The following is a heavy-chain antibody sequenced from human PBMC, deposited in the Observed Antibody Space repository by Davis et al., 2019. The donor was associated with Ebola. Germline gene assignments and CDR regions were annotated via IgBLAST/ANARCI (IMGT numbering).Heavy chain of an antibody. V-gene: IGHV4-61*08. D-gene: IGHD3-3*01. Sequence: MPGGSLRLSCAVSGGSISSGGYYWSWIRQPPGKGLEWIGYIYYSGSTNYNPSLKSRVTISVDTSKNQFSLKLSSVTAADTAVYYCARVEYYDFWSGGFDYWGQGTLVTVSS. CDR1: GGSISSGGYY. CDR2: IYYSGST. CDR3: ARVEYYDFWSGGFDY. J-gene: IGHJ4*02.